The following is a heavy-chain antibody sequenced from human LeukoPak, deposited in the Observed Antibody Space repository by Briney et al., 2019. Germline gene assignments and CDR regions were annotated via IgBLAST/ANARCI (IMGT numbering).Heavy chain of an antibody. CDR1: GYSISSGYY. CDR3: ARDRDSSSSGNWFDP. V-gene: IGHV4-38-2*02. Sequence: SETLSLTCTVSGYSISSGYYWGWIRQPPGKGLEWMGSIYHSGSTYYNPSLKSRVIISVDTSKNQFSLKLSSVTAADTAVYYCARDRDSSSSGNWFDPWGQGTLVTVSS. CDR2: IYHSGST. J-gene: IGHJ5*02. D-gene: IGHD6-6*01.